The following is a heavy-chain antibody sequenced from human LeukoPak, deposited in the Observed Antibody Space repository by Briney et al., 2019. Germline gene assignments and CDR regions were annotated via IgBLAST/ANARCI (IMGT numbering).Heavy chain of an antibody. D-gene: IGHD2-2*01. CDR2: INPNSGGT. J-gene: IGHJ6*03. CDR3: ASLGYCSSSNCYDSYYYMDV. CDR1: GYTFTGYY. V-gene: IGHV1-2*02. Sequence: ASVKVSCKASGYTFTGYYLHWVRQAPGQGLEWMGWINPNSGGTNYARKFQGRVTMTRDTSISTAYMELSRLRSDDTAVYYCASLGYCSSSNCYDSYYYMDVWGKGTTVTVSS.